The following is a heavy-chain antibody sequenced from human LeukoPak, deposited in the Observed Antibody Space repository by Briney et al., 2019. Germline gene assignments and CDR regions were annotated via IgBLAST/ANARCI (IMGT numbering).Heavy chain of an antibody. CDR2: ITPLSATP. Sequence: SVKVSCKASAGMFNTYAISWVRQAPGHGLEWMGRITPLSATPSQSQWIQGRVTITADISMNTVYLDLSSLRSEDTALYFCAGDPPGTPVGFDVWGQGTMVTVSS. V-gene: IGHV1-69*06. J-gene: IGHJ3*01. D-gene: IGHD3-10*01. CDR1: AGMFNTYA. CDR3: AGDPPGTPVGFDV.